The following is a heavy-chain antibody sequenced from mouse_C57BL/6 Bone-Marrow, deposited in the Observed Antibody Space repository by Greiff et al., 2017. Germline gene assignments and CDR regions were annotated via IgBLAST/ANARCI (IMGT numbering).Heavy chain of an antibody. Sequence: VKVEASGGCLVQPGESLKLSFESNEYEFPSHDLSWFRKTPQKRLALVAAINSDGGSTYYPAPMERRFIISRDNTKKTLYLQMSSLRSEDTALYYCARHGYSFDYWGQGTTLTVSS. CDR3: ARHGYSFDY. D-gene: IGHD2-2*01. CDR2: INSDGGST. CDR1: EYEFPSHD. J-gene: IGHJ2*01. V-gene: IGHV5-2*01.